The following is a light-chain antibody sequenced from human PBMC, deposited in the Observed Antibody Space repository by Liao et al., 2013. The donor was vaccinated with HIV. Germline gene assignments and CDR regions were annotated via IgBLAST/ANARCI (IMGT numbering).Light chain of an antibody. CDR2: KDS. V-gene: IGLV3-25*02. J-gene: IGLJ3*02. CDR3: QAWDSSSDRV. CDR1: ALPKQY. Sequence: SYELTQPPSVSVSPGQTARITCSGDALPKQYAYWYQQKPGQAPVMVIYKDSERPSGIPERFSGSNSENTGTLTISGTQAVDEAVYYCQAWDSSSDRVFGGGTKLTVL.